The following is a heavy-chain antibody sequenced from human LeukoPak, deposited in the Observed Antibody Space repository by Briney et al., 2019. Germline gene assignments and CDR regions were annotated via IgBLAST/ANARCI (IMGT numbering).Heavy chain of an antibody. CDR3: ARGASSYDF. D-gene: IGHD2-15*01. J-gene: IGHJ4*02. CDR1: GDSISSYY. V-gene: IGHV4-59*01. Sequence: PSETLSLTCNVSGDSISSYYWSWIRQPPGKGLEWIGYIYYTGTTSYNPSLKSRVTISVDTSKNQFSLKFSSVTAADRAVYYCARGASSYDFWGQGTLVTVSS. CDR2: IYYTGTT.